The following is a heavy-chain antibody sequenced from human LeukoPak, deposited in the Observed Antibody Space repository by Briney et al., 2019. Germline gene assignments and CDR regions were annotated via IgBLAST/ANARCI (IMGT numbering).Heavy chain of an antibody. D-gene: IGHD5-12*01. V-gene: IGHV3-30*03. CDR2: ISYDGSNK. Sequence: GRSLRLSCAASGFTFSSYGMHWVRQAPGKGLEWVAVISYDGSNKYYADSVKGRFTISRDNSKNTLYLQMNSLRPEDTAVYYCARDDTGYGLFDSWGQGTLVTVSS. CDR1: GFTFSSYG. J-gene: IGHJ5*01. CDR3: ARDDTGYGLFDS.